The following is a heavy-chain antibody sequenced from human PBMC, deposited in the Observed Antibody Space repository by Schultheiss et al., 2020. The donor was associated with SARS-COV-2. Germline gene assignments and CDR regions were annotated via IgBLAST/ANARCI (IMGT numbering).Heavy chain of an antibody. J-gene: IGHJ6*02. CDR2: ISSSSSYT. D-gene: IGHD6-13*01. CDR3: TTDLSSWPYYYYYGMDV. Sequence: GGSLRLSCAASGFTFSRYNMNWVRQAPGKGLEWVSSISSSSSYTNYADSVKGRFTISRDNSKNTLYLQMNSLRAEDTAVYYCTTDLSSWPYYYYYGMDVWGQGTTVTVSS. CDR1: GFTFSRYN. V-gene: IGHV3-21*01.